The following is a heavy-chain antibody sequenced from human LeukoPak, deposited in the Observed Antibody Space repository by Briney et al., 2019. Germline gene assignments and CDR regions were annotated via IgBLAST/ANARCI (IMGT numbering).Heavy chain of an antibody. Sequence: GGSLRLSCAASGFTFSSYWMSWVRQAPGKGLAWMANIKQDGSEKYYVDSVKGRFTISRDNAKNSAYLQMNSLRAEDTAVYYCARRTIFVYYFDYWGQGTLVTVSS. CDR3: ARRTIFVYYFDY. J-gene: IGHJ4*02. CDR2: IKQDGSEK. CDR1: GFTFSSYW. D-gene: IGHD3-3*01. V-gene: IGHV3-7*01.